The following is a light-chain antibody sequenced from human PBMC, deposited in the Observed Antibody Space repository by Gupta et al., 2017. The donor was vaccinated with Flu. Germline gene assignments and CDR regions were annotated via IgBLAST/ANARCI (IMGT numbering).Light chain of an antibody. CDR2: VVS. CDR3: SCYRSSSALALA. V-gene: IGLV2-14*03. CDR1: VVVFDY. Sequence: VVVFDYVSWSQQQPGQAPNLMINVVSNRPSGFSIRFPGSKSGIAASLTISGLQAEAEAAYYCSCYRSSSALALAFGGGTKLTVL. J-gene: IGLJ2*01.